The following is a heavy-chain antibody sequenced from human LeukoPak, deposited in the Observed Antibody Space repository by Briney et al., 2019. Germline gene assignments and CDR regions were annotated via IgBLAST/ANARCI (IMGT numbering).Heavy chain of an antibody. D-gene: IGHD5-12*01. CDR2: INPNSGDT. Sequence: GASVKVSCKASGYTFTGYYMHWVRQAPGQGLEWMGRINPNSGDTNYAQKLQGRVTMTRDTSISTAYMDLSRLRSDDTAVYYCAGEVDIVAMFDYWGQGTLVTVSS. J-gene: IGHJ4*02. CDR1: GYTFTGYY. V-gene: IGHV1-2*06. CDR3: AGEVDIVAMFDY.